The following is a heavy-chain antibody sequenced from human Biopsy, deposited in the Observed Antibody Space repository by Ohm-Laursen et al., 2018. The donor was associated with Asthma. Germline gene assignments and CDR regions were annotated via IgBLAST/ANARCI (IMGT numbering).Heavy chain of an antibody. Sequence: PSGKASGKTSGYTLNSAGITWVRQAPGQGFEWMGWFSVYNGNTKVAQKLQDRVIMITDTSTSTAYMELRSLRSDDTAVYFCARAVDYSHYYGIDVWGQGTTVTVS. V-gene: IGHV1-18*01. CDR1: GYTLNSAG. CDR2: FSVYNGNT. D-gene: IGHD3-10*01. CDR3: ARAVDYSHYYGIDV. J-gene: IGHJ6*02.